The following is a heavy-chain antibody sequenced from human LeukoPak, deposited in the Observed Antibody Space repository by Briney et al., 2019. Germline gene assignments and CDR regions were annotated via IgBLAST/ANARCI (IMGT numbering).Heavy chain of an antibody. J-gene: IGHJ4*02. V-gene: IGHV3-7*01. Sequence: PGGSLRLSCAASGFTFTSNWMSWVRQAPGKGLEWVANIKQDGSDKCYVDSVKGRFTISRDNGKNSLYLQMNSLRAEDTAVYYCAREVVRWLQAPLDYWGQGTLVTVSS. D-gene: IGHD5-24*01. CDR3: AREVVRWLQAPLDY. CDR1: GFTFTSNW. CDR2: IKQDGSDK.